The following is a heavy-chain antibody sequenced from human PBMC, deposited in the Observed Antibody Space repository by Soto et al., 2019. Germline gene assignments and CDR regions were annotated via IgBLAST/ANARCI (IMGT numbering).Heavy chain of an antibody. CDR3: ARDPYEILTGNYYNYGMDV. Sequence: GGSLRLSCAASGFTFSSYWMSWVLQAPGKGLEWVANIKQDGSEKYYVDSVKGRFTISRDNAKNSLYLQMNSLRAEDTAVYYCARDPYEILTGNYYNYGMDVWGQETTVTVSS. D-gene: IGHD3-9*01. CDR1: GFTFSSYW. CDR2: IKQDGSEK. J-gene: IGHJ6*02. V-gene: IGHV3-7*03.